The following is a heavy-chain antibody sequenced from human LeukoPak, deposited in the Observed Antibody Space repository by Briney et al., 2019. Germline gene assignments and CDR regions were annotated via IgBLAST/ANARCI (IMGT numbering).Heavy chain of an antibody. J-gene: IGHJ3*01. CDR1: GFPFSTFW. D-gene: IGHD1/OR15-1a*01. CDR2: LSSDGSSA. V-gene: IGHV3-74*01. Sequence: PGGSLRLSCAASGFPFSTFWMHWVRQAPGKGPVWVSRLSSDGSSARYADTVEGRFTISRDSAKNTLYLQMNSLRAEDSGVYYCARDFEQDNALDLWGQGTMVIVS. CDR3: ARDFEQDNALDL.